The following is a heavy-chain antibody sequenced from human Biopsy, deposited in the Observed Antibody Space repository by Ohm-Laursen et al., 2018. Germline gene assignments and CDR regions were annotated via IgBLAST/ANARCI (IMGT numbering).Heavy chain of an antibody. CDR1: GYSFSTYD. CDR2: MIPSSGKT. CDR3: ARGYSRRVSIFEAGIYWFDT. J-gene: IGHJ5*02. V-gene: IGHV1-8*01. Sequence: VASVKVSCKASGYSFSTYDVNWVRQARGQGLEWMGWMIPSSGKTGYAQRFQGRVTLTMNTSISTAYMELSGLRSEDTAVYFCARGYSRRVSIFEAGIYWFDTWGQGTLVTVSS. D-gene: IGHD6-13*01.